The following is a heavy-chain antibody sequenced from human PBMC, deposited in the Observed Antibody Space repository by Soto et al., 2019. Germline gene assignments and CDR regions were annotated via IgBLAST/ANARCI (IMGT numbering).Heavy chain of an antibody. J-gene: IGHJ6*02. CDR1: GYTFTSYG. Sequence: ASVKFSCKASGYTFTSYGISWVRQAPGQGLEWMGGISAYNGNTNYAQKLQGRVTMTTDTSTSTAYMELRSLRSDDTAVYYCARDWNYYYYGMDVWGQGTTVTVSS. CDR2: ISAYNGNT. V-gene: IGHV1-18*01. CDR3: ARDWNYYYYGMDV. D-gene: IGHD1-1*01.